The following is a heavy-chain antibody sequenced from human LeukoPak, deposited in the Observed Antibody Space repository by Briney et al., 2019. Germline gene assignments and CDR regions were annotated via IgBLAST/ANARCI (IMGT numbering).Heavy chain of an antibody. D-gene: IGHD2/OR15-2a*01. CDR2: IKEDGSAK. Sequence: GGSLRLSRAVSGFTFSGFWMSWSRQAPEKGLEWVANIKEDGSAKYYVDSVKGRFTISRDNAKNSLYLQMNSLRAEDTAIYYCARGGTQSPIDWGPGTLVTVSS. V-gene: IGHV3-7*01. CDR1: GFTFSGFW. CDR3: ARGGTQSPID. J-gene: IGHJ4*02.